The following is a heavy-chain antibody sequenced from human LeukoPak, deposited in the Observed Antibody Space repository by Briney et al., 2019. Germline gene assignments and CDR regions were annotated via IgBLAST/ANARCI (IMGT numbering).Heavy chain of an antibody. Sequence: GGSLRLSCAASGFTFSSYAMSWVRQAPGKGLEWVSAISGSGGSTYYADSVKGRFTTSRDNSKNTLYLQMNSLRAEDTAVYYCAKLFIAWDIVVVPAAEPVFDYWGQGTLVTVSS. CDR2: ISGSGGST. V-gene: IGHV3-23*01. D-gene: IGHD2-2*01. CDR1: GFTFSSYA. J-gene: IGHJ4*02. CDR3: AKLFIAWDIVVVPAAEPVFDY.